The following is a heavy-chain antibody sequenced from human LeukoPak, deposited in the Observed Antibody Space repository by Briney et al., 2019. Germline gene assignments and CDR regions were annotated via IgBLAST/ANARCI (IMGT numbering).Heavy chain of an antibody. CDR3: ARGSLYCTNGVCYTEFPFDY. CDR1: GYTFTSYG. D-gene: IGHD2-8*01. CDR2: ISAYNGNT. V-gene: IGHV1-18*01. Sequence: ASVKFSCKASGYTFTSYGISWVRQAPGQGLEWMGWISAYNGNTNYAQKLQGRVTMTTDTSTSTAYMELRSLRSDDTAVYYCARGSLYCTNGVCYTEFPFDYWGQGTLVTVSS. J-gene: IGHJ4*02.